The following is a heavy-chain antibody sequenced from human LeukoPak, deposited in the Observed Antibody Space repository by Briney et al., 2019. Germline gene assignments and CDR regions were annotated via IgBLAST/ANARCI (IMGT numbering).Heavy chain of an antibody. Sequence: KLSETLSLTCIVSGGAVSSGSYYWAWIRHPPGQGLEGFGSIYYRGSTDYNPSLNSRVTMSVDTSKNQFSLKLSSVTAADTALYYCARHLGSGRYCLDSWGQGTLVTVSS. CDR2: IYYRGST. V-gene: IGHV4-39*01. J-gene: IGHJ4*02. CDR3: ARHLGSGRYCLDS. D-gene: IGHD6-19*01. CDR1: GGAVSSGSYY.